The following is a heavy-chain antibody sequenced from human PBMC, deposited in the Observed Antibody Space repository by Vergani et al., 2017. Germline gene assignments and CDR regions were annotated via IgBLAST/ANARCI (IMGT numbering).Heavy chain of an antibody. D-gene: IGHD6-6*01. V-gene: IGHV3-7*01. CDR1: GFTFSDFW. Sequence: EVQLVESGGGLVQPGGSLTLSCTASGFTFSDFWMTWVRQVPGKGLEWVANIMPDGSATMYADSLRGRFSISRGNAKNSLHLHMSSLRVEDTAVYFCAKSGFVGAFETWGQGTMVTVSS. CDR2: IMPDGSAT. CDR3: AKSGFVGAFET. J-gene: IGHJ3*02.